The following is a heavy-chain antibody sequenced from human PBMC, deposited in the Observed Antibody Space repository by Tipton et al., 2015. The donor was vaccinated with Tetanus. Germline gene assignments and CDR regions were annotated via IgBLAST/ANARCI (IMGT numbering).Heavy chain of an antibody. J-gene: IGHJ4*02. Sequence: SLRLSCAASGFIFSSYGIHWVRQAPGKGLEWVAVSWYDGTDKYYADSVKVRFTISRDNSKNTLYLQMNSLRAEDTAVYYCAREADCSGGSCFSGDFDTWGQGPQVPVSS. CDR1: GFIFSSYG. V-gene: IGHV3-33*01. CDR3: AREADCSGGSCFSGDFDT. D-gene: IGHD2-15*01. CDR2: SWYDGTDK.